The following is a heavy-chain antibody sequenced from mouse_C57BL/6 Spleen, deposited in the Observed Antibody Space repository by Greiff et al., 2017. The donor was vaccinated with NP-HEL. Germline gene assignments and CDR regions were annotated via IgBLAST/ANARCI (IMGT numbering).Heavy chain of an antibody. CDR3: ARRYPKERDYIDY. Sequence: QVQLQQSGAELAKPGASVKLSCKASGYTFTSYWMHWVKQRPGQGLEWIGYINPSSGYTKYNQKFKDKATLTADKSSSTAYMQLSSLTDEDSAVYYCARRYPKERDYIDYWGQGTTLTVSS. D-gene: IGHD1-3*01. CDR2: INPSSGYT. V-gene: IGHV1-7*01. J-gene: IGHJ2*01. CDR1: GYTFTSYW.